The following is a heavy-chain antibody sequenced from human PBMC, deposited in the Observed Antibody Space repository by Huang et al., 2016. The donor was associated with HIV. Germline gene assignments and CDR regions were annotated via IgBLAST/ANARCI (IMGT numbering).Heavy chain of an antibody. J-gene: IGHJ4*02. CDR3: ARSAYGDLDY. D-gene: IGHD4-17*01. V-gene: IGHV1-8*02. Sequence: QVHLVQSGAEVKKPGASVKVSCKASGYTFTNYDINWVRQAPGRGLEWMGGMNPNTGNPGFEQSFQGRVTMTRKTSITTAYMELTSLTSEDTAVYYCARSAYGDLDYWGLGTLVIVSS. CDR2: MNPNTGNP. CDR1: GYTFTNYD.